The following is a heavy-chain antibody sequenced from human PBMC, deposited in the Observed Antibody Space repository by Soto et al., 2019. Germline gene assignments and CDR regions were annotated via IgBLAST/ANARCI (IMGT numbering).Heavy chain of an antibody. Sequence: GASVKVSCKASGYTFTSYGISWVRQAPGQGLEWMGWISAYNGNTNYAQKLQGRVTMTTDTSTSTAYMELSSLRSDDTAVYYCARAAYYYDSSGYYPGDYWGQGSLVTVSS. D-gene: IGHD3-22*01. V-gene: IGHV1-18*01. CDR1: GYTFTSYG. J-gene: IGHJ4*02. CDR2: ISAYNGNT. CDR3: ARAAYYYDSSGYYPGDY.